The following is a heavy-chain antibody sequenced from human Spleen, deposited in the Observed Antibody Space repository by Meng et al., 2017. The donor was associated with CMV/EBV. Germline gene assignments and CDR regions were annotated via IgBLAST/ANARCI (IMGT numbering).Heavy chain of an antibody. CDR1: GGSFSVNY. V-gene: IGHV4-34*01. CDR2: INHSGST. D-gene: IGHD4-17*01. Sequence: CFVDGGSFSVNYWGWNRQSPGKGVEWIGEINHSGSTSYNPSLKSRVTISIDTSKNQFYLKLTSVTAADTAMYYCARVGLSTVTTNFDNWGQGTLVTVSS. CDR3: ARVGLSTVTTNFDN. J-gene: IGHJ4*02.